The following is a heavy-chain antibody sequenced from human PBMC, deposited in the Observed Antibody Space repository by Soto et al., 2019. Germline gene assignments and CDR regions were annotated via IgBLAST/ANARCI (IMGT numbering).Heavy chain of an antibody. D-gene: IGHD2-2*01. V-gene: IGHV3-23*01. Sequence: GGSLRLSCAASGFTFSSYAMSWVRQAPGKGLEWVSAISGSGGSTYYADSVKGRFTISRDNSKNTPYLQMNSLRAEDTAVYYCAKALGVVVPAAIANNWFDPWGQGTLVTVSS. CDR1: GFTFSSYA. CDR2: ISGSGGST. J-gene: IGHJ5*02. CDR3: AKALGVVVPAAIANNWFDP.